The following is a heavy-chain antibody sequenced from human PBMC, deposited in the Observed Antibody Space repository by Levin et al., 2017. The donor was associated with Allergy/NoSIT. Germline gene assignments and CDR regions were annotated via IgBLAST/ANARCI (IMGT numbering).Heavy chain of an antibody. CDR2: INAGGGNK. CDR1: GFTFSSYG. Sequence: PGGSLRLSCAASGFTFSSYGMNWVRQAPGKGLEWVSAINAGGGNKYYADSVKGRFTISRDNSKNTLYLQMNSLRAKETAIFYCANLPGYSSSWYEGRYEWINYWGQGTLVTVSS. D-gene: IGHD6-13*01. CDR3: ANLPGYSSSWYEGRYEWINY. J-gene: IGHJ4*02. V-gene: IGHV3-23*01.